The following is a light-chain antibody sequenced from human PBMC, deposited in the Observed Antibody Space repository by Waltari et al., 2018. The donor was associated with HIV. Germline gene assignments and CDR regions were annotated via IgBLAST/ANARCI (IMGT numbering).Light chain of an antibody. J-gene: IGKJ4*01. CDR2: WAS. CDR1: GSMLDSADNRNY. Sequence: DIVMTQSPDSLPVSLGERATINRTSSGSMLDSADNRNYLAWYQQKARQPPKLLISWASTRESGVPDRFSGSGSGTDFTLTITRLQAEDVAVYHCQQYFRIPPTFGGGTKVGIK. CDR3: QQYFRIPPT. V-gene: IGKV4-1*01.